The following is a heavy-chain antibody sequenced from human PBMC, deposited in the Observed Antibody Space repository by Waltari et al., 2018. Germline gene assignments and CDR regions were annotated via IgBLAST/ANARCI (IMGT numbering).Heavy chain of an antibody. CDR2: IIPIFGTA. D-gene: IGHD3-22*01. CDR3: AREGYYDSSGYYAGWFDP. Sequence: QVQLVQSGAEVKKPGSSVKVSCKASGGTFSSYAISWVRQAPGQGLEWMGGIIPIFGTANYAQKCQGRVTITADESTSTAYMELSSLRSEDTAVYYCAREGYYDSSGYYAGWFDPWGQGTLVTVSS. J-gene: IGHJ5*02. CDR1: GGTFSSYA. V-gene: IGHV1-69*01.